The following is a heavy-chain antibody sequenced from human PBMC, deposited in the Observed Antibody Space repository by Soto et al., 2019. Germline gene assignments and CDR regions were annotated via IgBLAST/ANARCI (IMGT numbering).Heavy chain of an antibody. CDR1: GYTFSNYD. D-gene: IGHD3-10*01. Sequence: QVQLVQSGAELKKPGASVKVSCKASGYTFSNYDMNWVRQATGQGPEWIGWVNPNNGDTGYAQKFQGRVILTTDISTTTAYMELTSLRSEDTAIYYCAKVSRKGSAIDFDYWGQGTLITVSS. J-gene: IGHJ4*02. V-gene: IGHV1-8*01. CDR3: AKVSRKGSAIDFDY. CDR2: VNPNNGDT.